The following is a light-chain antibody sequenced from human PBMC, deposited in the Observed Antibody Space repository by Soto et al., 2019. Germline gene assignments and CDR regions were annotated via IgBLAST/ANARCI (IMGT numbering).Light chain of an antibody. Sequence: DIQMTQSPSMLSASVGDRVTIACRASQSIRRWLAWYQQKPGKAPKPLIFDASTLESGVPSRFSGRGSETEFTLTISSLQPDDFATYYCQQYNSYSPATFGQGTKVEI. CDR3: QQYNSYSPAT. CDR1: QSIRRW. V-gene: IGKV1-5*01. J-gene: IGKJ1*01. CDR2: DAS.